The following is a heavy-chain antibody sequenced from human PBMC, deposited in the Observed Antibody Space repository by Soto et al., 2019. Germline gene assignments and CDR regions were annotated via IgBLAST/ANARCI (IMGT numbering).Heavy chain of an antibody. D-gene: IGHD3-22*01. CDR1: GVSISSSNW. V-gene: IGHV4-4*02. Sequence: QVQLQESGPGLVKPSGTLALTCAVSGVSISSSNWWSWVRQPPGKGLEWIGEIYHSGITNYNPSLTGRVTISVDKSKNQFSLTLSSVTAADTAVYYCARVSVYYYDSSVYYNGAFDIWGQGTMVTVSS. CDR3: ARVSVYYYDSSVYYNGAFDI. J-gene: IGHJ3*02. CDR2: IYHSGIT.